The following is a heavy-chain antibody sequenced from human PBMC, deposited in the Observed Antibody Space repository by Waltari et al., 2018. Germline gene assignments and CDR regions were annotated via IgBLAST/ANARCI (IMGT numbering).Heavy chain of an antibody. CDR3: AREVGDWSDALGY. Sequence: EVQLVESGGGLIPPGGSLRLSCSAPGFIFSSQYMSWDRQAPGKGLEWSSVIYSGGSTYYADSGKGRLTISRDKSKNTVFLQMNSLRAEDTVVYYCAREVGDWSDALGYWGQGTLVTVSS. V-gene: IGHV3-53*01. CDR2: IYSGGST. D-gene: IGHD1-1*01. J-gene: IGHJ4*02. CDR1: GFIFSSQY.